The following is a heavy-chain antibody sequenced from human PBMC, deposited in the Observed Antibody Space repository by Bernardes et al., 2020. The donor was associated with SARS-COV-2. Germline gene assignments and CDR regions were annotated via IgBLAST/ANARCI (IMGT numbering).Heavy chain of an antibody. Sequence: GGSLRLSCAASGFAFRRYAVHWVRQAPGKGLEWVALISNDGNSKYYAGSVKGQFTISRDNSNNTLYLQMNSLRAEDTAVYYCVRDASSSGSWGYFDYWGQGTLVTVSS. CDR3: VRDASSSGSWGYFDY. D-gene: IGHD6-6*01. CDR2: ISNDGNSK. CDR1: GFAFRRYA. V-gene: IGHV3-30-3*01. J-gene: IGHJ4*02.